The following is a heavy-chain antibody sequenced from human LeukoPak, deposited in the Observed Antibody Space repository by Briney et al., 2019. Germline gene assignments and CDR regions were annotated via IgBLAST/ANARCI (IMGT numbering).Heavy chain of an antibody. V-gene: IGHV4-4*07. D-gene: IGHD3-22*01. J-gene: IGHJ4*02. CDR1: GGSITSYY. CDR3: ARDGFYDSSGYYYNWVFDY. Sequence: KSSETLSLTCTVSGGSITSYYWSWIRQPAGKGLEWIGRIYTTGSTYYNHFLKSRVTIAVDTSKNQFSLRLSSVTAADTAVYYCARDGFYDSSGYYYNWVFDYWGQGTLVTVSS. CDR2: IYTTGST.